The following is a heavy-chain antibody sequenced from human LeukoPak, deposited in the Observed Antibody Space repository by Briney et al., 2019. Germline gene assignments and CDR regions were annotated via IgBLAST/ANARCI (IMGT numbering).Heavy chain of an antibody. J-gene: IGHJ4*02. Sequence: ASVKVSCKASGYTFTGYYMHWVRQAPGKGLEWMGGFDPEDGETIYAQKFQGRVTMTEDTSTDTAYMELSSLRSEDTAVYYCATVGIYYGSGSYRHWGQGTLVTVSS. CDR1: GYTFTGYY. CDR2: FDPEDGET. D-gene: IGHD3-10*01. V-gene: IGHV1-24*01. CDR3: ATVGIYYGSGSYRH.